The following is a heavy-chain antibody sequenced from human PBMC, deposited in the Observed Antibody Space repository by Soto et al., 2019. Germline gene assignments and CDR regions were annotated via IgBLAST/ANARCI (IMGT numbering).Heavy chain of an antibody. J-gene: IGHJ4*02. V-gene: IGHV4-59*01. D-gene: IGHD6-19*01. CDR1: GGSISSYY. CDR3: ASLAVAGTGGYFDY. Sequence: SETLSLTCTVAGGSISSYYGSWIRQPPGKGLEWIGYIYYSGSTNYNPSLKSRVTISVDTSKNQFSLKLSSVTAADTAVYYCASLAVAGTGGYFDYWGQGTLVTVSS. CDR2: IYYSGST.